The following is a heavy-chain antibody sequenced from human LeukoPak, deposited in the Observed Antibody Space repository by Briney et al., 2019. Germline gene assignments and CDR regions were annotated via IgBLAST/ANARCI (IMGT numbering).Heavy chain of an antibody. Sequence: GGSLRLSCAASGFPFSTYAVSWVRQAPGKGLEWVSSIRGSDGSTYYADSVKGRFAIYRDNSKNTLYLQMNSLRAEDTAVYYCAKDVYGDYGGLDYWGQGPLVTVSS. D-gene: IGHD4-17*01. CDR3: AKDVYGDYGGLDY. CDR2: IRGSDGST. CDR1: GFPFSTYA. V-gene: IGHV3-23*01. J-gene: IGHJ4*02.